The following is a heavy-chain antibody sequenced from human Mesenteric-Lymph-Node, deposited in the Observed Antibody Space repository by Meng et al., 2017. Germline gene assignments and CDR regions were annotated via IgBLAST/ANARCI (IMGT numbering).Heavy chain of an antibody. J-gene: IGHJ5*02. CDR1: GGSFSGYY. D-gene: IGHD6-13*01. CDR2: INHSGST. V-gene: IGHV4-34*01. CDR3: ARGAEIAAAGPIKRQNWFDP. Sequence: SETLSLTCAVYGGSFSGYYWSWIRQPPGKGLEWIGEINHSGSTNYNPSLKSRVTISVDTSKNQFSLKLSSVTAADTAVYYCARGAEIAAAGPIKRQNWFDPWGQGTLVTVSS.